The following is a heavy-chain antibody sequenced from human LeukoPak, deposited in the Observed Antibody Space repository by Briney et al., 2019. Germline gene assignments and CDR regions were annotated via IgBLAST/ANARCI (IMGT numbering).Heavy chain of an antibody. J-gene: IGHJ3*02. CDR2: IYYSGTT. CDR1: GGSIRSGDYL. CDR3: ARGTTMIVDVIVI. D-gene: IGHD3-22*01. Sequence: SQTLSLTCAVSGGSIRSGDYLWSWIRQPPGKGPEWIGYIYYSGTTYSNPSLKSRVTISVDTSKNQFSLKLSSVTAADTAVYYCARGTTMIVDVIVIWGQGTMVTVSS. V-gene: IGHV4-30-4*07.